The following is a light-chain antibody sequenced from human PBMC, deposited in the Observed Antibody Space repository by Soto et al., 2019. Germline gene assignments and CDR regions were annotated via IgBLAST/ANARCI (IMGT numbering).Light chain of an antibody. J-gene: IGKJ2*01. Sequence: DLQMTQSPSSLSASVGDRVTITCRASQTISTHLNWYQQKPGKAPKLLIYAASTLQSGVPSRFSGSGSGTDFTPTISSLQPEDFATYYCQQSLTIPYTFGQGTKLEIK. CDR3: QQSLTIPYT. CDR1: QTISTH. CDR2: AAS. V-gene: IGKV1-39*01.